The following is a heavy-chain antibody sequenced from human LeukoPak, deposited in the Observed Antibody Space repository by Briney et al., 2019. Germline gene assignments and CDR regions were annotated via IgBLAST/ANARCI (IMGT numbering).Heavy chain of an antibody. CDR2: MNPNSGNT. Sequence: XXXDINXXXQATGQGLEWXGXMNPNSGNTGYAQKFQGRVTITRNTSISTAYMELSSLRSEDTAVYYCARGPIVVVVAASAAFDIWGQGTMVTVSS. CDR3: ARGPIVVVVAASAAFDI. D-gene: IGHD2-15*01. V-gene: IGHV1-8*03. J-gene: IGHJ3*02. CDR1: XXXD.